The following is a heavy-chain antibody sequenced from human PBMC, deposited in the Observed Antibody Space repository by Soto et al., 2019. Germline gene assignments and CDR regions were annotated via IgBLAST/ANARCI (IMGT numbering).Heavy chain of an antibody. V-gene: IGHV4-34*01. CDR1: GGSFSGYY. J-gene: IGHJ6*02. Sequence: SETLSLTCAVYGGSFSGYYWSWIRQPPGKGLEWIGEINHSGSTNYNPSLKSRVTISVDRSTNVISLNLTSVTPADTAVYFCARGHYYYAMDVWGQGTTVTVSS. CDR2: INHSGST. CDR3: ARGHYYYAMDV.